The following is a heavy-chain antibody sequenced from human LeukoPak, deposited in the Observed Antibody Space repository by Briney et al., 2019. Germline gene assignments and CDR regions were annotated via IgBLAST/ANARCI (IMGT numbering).Heavy chain of an antibody. CDR1: GYTFTSYG. CDR2: INPNSGGT. J-gene: IGHJ6*02. Sequence: ASVKVSCKASGYTFTSYGISWVRQAPGQGLEWMGWINPNSGGTNYAQRLQGRVTVTGDTSISTAYIELSRLTSDDTAVYYCARVRSYYYGMDVWGQGTTVTVSS. CDR3: ARVRSYYYGMDV. V-gene: IGHV1-2*02.